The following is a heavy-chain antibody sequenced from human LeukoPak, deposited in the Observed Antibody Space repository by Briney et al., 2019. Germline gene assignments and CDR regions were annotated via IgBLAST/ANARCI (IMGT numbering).Heavy chain of an antibody. Sequence: PGESLKISCKGSGYSFATYWIGWVRPVPGRGLEWMGIVYAGDSDTKYSPSFQGHVTVSADKSINTAYLQWSSLKASDTAIYYCVTINHPTGLLYWGQGTPVIVSS. CDR2: VYAGDSDT. CDR1: GYSFATYW. CDR3: VTINHPTGLLY. D-gene: IGHD2/OR15-2a*01. J-gene: IGHJ4*02. V-gene: IGHV5-51*01.